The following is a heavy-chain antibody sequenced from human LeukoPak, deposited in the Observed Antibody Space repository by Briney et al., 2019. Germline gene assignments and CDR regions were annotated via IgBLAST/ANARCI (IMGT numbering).Heavy chain of an antibody. CDR2: INPSGGST. J-gene: IGHJ6*02. D-gene: IGHD6-13*01. Sequence: GASVKVSCKASGYTFTSYYMHWVRQAPGQGLEWMGIINPSGGSTSYAQKFQGRVTMTRDTSTSTVYMELSSLRFEDTAVYYCAATIAADSGYYGMDVWGQGTTVTVSS. V-gene: IGHV1-46*01. CDR3: AATIAADSGYYGMDV. CDR1: GYTFTSYY.